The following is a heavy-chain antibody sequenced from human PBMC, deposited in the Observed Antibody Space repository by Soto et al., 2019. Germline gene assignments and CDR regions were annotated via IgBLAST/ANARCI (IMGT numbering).Heavy chain of an antibody. CDR1: GLTCSSYT. Sequence: PVGSLRHSCTASGLTCSSYTMRWVRLAPGKGLESVSAISPNGSSTYYSHSVKGRFTISRDNSKNTLYLQMGSLRSEDMAVYYCARSKDDGSSWYKSLGYWGLGILVTVSS. CDR2: ISPNGSST. J-gene: IGHJ4*02. V-gene: IGHV3-64*01. CDR3: ARSKDDGSSWYKSLGY. D-gene: IGHD6-13*01.